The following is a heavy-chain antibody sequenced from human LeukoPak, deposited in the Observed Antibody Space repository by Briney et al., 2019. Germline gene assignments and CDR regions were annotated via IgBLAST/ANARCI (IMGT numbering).Heavy chain of an antibody. V-gene: IGHV1-2*02. CDR3: ARGRFSGYGAD. D-gene: IGHD5-12*01. CDR2: INPNSGGT. CDR1: GYTFTSFS. J-gene: IGHJ4*02. Sequence: ASVKVSCKASGYTFTSFSISWVRQAPGRGLEWMGWINPNSGGTNFAQKFQGRVTMTRDTSISTAYMELSSLTSDDTAVYYCARGRFSGYGADWGQGTLVTVSS.